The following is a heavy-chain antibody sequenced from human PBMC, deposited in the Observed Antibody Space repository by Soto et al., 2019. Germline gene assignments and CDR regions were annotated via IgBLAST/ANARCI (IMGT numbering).Heavy chain of an antibody. CDR2: ISGSGGST. Sequence: PGGSLRLSCAASGFTFSSYAMSWVRQAPGKGLEWVSAISGSGGSTYYADSVKGRFTISRDNSKNTLYLQMNSLRAEDTAVYYCAKPVVRLLYYYGMDVWGQGTTVTVSS. V-gene: IGHV3-23*01. CDR3: AKPVVRLLYYYGMDV. CDR1: GFTFSSYA. D-gene: IGHD3-3*01. J-gene: IGHJ6*02.